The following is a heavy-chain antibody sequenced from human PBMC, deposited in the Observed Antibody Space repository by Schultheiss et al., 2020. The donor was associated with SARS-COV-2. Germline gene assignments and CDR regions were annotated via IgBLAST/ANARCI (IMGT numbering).Heavy chain of an antibody. CDR3: ARASIAARRGLDY. CDR2: IYHSGST. J-gene: IGHJ4*02. V-gene: IGHV4-39*07. D-gene: IGHD6-6*01. Sequence: SETLSLTCAVSGGSISSSSYYWGWIRQPPGKGLEWIGSIYHSGSTYYNPSLKSRVTISVDTSKNQFSLKLSSVTAADTAVYYCARASIAARRGLDYWGQGTLVTVSS. CDR1: GGSISSSSYY.